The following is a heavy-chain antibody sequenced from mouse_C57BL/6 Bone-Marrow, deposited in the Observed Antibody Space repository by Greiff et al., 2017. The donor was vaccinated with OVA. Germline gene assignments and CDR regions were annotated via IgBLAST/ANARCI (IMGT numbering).Heavy chain of an antibody. CDR1: GYTFTSYW. J-gene: IGHJ4*01. Sequence: QVQLQQSGAELVKPGASVKMSCKASGYTFTSYWITWVKPRPGQGLEWIGDIYPGSGSTNYNEKFKSKANLTVAPSSSTAYMQLSSLTSEYSAVYYCARTSLRRYAMDYWGQGTSVTVSS. D-gene: IGHD1-2*01. V-gene: IGHV1-55*01. CDR2: IYPGSGST. CDR3: ARTSLRRYAMDY.